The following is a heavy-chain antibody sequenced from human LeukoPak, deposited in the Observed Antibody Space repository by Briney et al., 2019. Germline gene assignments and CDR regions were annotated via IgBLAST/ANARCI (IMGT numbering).Heavy chain of an antibody. Sequence: PSETLSLTCTVSGGSTSSYYWSWIRQPPGRGLEWIGYIYYSGSTNQNPSLKSRVTISVDTSKNQFSLKLSSVTAADTAVYYCARYYDNSGSLDYWGQGTLVTVSS. CDR2: IYYSGST. V-gene: IGHV4-59*08. CDR1: GGSTSSYY. J-gene: IGHJ4*02. D-gene: IGHD3-22*01. CDR3: ARYYDNSGSLDY.